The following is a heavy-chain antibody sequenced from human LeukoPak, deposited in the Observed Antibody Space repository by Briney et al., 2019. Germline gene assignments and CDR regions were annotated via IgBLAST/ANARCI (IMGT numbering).Heavy chain of an antibody. CDR1: GGTISSYY. D-gene: IGHD6-13*01. J-gene: IGHJ3*02. Sequence: SETLSLTCTVSGGTISSYYWSWIRQPAGKGLEWIGRIYTSGSTNYNPSLKSRVTMSVDTSKNQFSLKLSSVTAADTAVYYCARDSAGPYSSSWPYAFDIWGQGTMVTVSS. CDR2: IYTSGST. V-gene: IGHV4-4*07. CDR3: ARDSAGPYSSSWPYAFDI.